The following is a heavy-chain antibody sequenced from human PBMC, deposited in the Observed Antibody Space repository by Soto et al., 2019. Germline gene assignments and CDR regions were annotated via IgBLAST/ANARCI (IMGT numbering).Heavy chain of an antibody. Sequence: PGGSLRLSCAASGFTFSSYAMSWVRQAPGKGLEWVSAIGTAGDPYYPGSVKGRFTISRENAKNSLYLQMNSLRAGDTAVSYCARVASGRGSYYYDYWGQGTLVTVSS. D-gene: IGHD1-26*01. V-gene: IGHV3-13*05. CDR2: IGTAGDP. CDR1: GFTFSSYA. CDR3: ARVASGRGSYYYDY. J-gene: IGHJ4*02.